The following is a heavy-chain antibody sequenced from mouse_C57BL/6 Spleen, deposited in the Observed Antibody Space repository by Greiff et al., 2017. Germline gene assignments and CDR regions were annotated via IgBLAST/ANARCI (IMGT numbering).Heavy chain of an antibody. J-gene: IGHJ2*01. CDR3: ARDDYDVGYFDY. Sequence: EVNLVASGGGLVKPGGSLKLSCAASGFTFSDYGMHWVRQAPEKGLEWVAYISSGSSTLYYADTVNGRFTIYRDNAKHTLFLQMNSLRSEDTAMYYCARDDYDVGYFDYWGQGTTRTVSS. CDR2: ISSGSSTL. CDR1: GFTFSDYG. D-gene: IGHD2-4*01. V-gene: IGHV5-17*01.